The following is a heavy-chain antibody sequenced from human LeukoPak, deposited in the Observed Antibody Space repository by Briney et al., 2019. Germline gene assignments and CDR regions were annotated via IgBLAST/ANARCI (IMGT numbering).Heavy chain of an antibody. V-gene: IGHV4-59*01. CDR1: GGSITSYY. CDR3: ASTANYYGSGSYYKN. CDR2: IYYSGST. Sequence: PSGTLSLTCTVSGGSITSYYWSWIRQPPGKGLEWIGNIYYSGSTNYNPSLKSRVTISIDMSKNQFSLKLSSVTAADTAVYYCASTANYYGSGSYYKNWGQGTLVTVSS. D-gene: IGHD3-10*01. J-gene: IGHJ4*02.